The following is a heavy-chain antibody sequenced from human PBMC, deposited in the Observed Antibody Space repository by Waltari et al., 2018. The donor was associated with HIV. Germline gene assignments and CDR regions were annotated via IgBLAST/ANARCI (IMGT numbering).Heavy chain of an antibody. CDR2: ISGPGDYI. Sequence: EVRLVESGGGLVKPGGSLRQSCVVSGFSFSSYSLKWVRQAPGEGLELSLAISGPGDYIYYVDSVKGRFTVSRDNAKNSLYLQMNSRRAEDSAIYYCARDLSYYYGMDVWGPGTTVIVSS. CDR1: GFSFSSYS. J-gene: IGHJ6*02. V-gene: IGHV3-21*01. CDR3: ARDLSYYYGMDV.